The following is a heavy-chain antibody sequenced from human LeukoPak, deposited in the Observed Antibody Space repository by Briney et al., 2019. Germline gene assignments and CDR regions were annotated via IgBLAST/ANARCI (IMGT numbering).Heavy chain of an antibody. D-gene: IGHD1-26*01. CDR3: AKDSSGSYGIDY. CDR1: GFTFSSYG. J-gene: IGHJ4*02. CDR2: ISYDGSNK. V-gene: IGHV3-30*18. Sequence: GGSLRLSCAASGFTFSSYGMHWVRQAPGKGLEWVAVISYDGSNKYYADSVKGRFTISRDNSKNTLYLQMNSLRAEDTAVYYCAKDSSGSYGIDYWGQGTLVTASS.